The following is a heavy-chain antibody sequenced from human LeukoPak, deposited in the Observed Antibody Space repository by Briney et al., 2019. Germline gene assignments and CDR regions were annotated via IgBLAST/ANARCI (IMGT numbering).Heavy chain of an antibody. V-gene: IGHV1-2*02. D-gene: IGHD5-12*01. CDR2: INPNSGGT. Sequence: GASVKVSCKASGYIFTGYYMHWVRQAPGQGLEWMGWINPNSGGTNYAQKFQGRVTMTRDTSISTAYMELSRLRSDDTAVYYCARTDIVATADAFDIWGQGTMVTVSS. CDR1: GYIFTGYY. J-gene: IGHJ3*02. CDR3: ARTDIVATADAFDI.